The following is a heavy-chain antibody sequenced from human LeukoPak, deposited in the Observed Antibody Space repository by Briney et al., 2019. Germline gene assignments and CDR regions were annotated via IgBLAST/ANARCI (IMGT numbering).Heavy chain of an antibody. J-gene: IGHJ4*02. D-gene: IGHD3-10*01. Sequence: GGSLRLSCAASGFTFSSYSMNWVRQAPGKGLEWVSSISSSSSYIYYADSVRGRFTISRDNAKNSLYLQMNSLRAEDTAVYYCARGPFGELLQEFDYWGQGTLVTVSS. CDR2: ISSSSSYI. CDR1: GFTFSSYS. V-gene: IGHV3-21*01. CDR3: ARGPFGELLQEFDY.